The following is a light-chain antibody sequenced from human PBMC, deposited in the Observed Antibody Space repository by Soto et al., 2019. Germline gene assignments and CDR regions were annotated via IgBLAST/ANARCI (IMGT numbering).Light chain of an antibody. Sequence: QSALTQPASVSGSPGQSITISCTGTSSDVGGYNYVSWYQQHPGKAPKLMIYEVSNRPSGVSNRFSGSKSGNTASLTISGLKAEDEADYYCSSYTSSRTLFGTGTKLTVL. CDR1: SSDVGGYNY. CDR2: EVS. CDR3: SSYTSSRTL. V-gene: IGLV2-14*01. J-gene: IGLJ1*01.